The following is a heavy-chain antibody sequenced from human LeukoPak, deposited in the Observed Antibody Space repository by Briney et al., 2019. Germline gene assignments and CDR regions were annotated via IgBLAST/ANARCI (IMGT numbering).Heavy chain of an antibody. J-gene: IGHJ5*02. Sequence: ASVKVSCKASGYTFIGYYMHWVRQAPGQGLEWMGRINPSTGGTNSAQKFQGRVTMTRDTSISTAYMELSRLTSDDTTIYYCARGQPYGDYNYFDPWGQGTLVTVSS. CDR2: INPSTGGT. CDR3: ARGQPYGDYNYFDP. CDR1: GYTFIGYY. D-gene: IGHD4-17*01. V-gene: IGHV1-2*06.